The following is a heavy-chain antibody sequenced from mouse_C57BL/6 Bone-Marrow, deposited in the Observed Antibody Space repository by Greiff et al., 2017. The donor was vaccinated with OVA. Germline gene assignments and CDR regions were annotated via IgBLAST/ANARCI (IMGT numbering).Heavy chain of an antibody. D-gene: IGHD1-1*01. CDR1: GYTFTSYW. Sequence: VQLQQPGAELVKPGASVKLSCKASGYTFTSYWMHWVKQRPGQGLEWIGMIHPNSGSTNYNEKFKSKATLTVDKSSSTAYMQLSSLTSEDSAVYYCARDYYGSSYPLGFDYWGQGTTLTVSS. CDR3: ARDYYGSSYPLGFDY. V-gene: IGHV1-64*01. CDR2: IHPNSGST. J-gene: IGHJ2*01.